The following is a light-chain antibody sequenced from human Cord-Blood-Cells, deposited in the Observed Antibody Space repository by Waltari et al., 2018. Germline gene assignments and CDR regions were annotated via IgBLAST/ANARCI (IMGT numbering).Light chain of an antibody. V-gene: IGLV2-8*01. CDR1: SSDDGGYNY. CDR3: SSYAGSNNLV. CDR2: EVS. J-gene: IGLJ1*01. Sequence: QSALTQPPSASGSPGPSVTISCPRTSSDDGGYNYVSWYQQHPGKAPKLMIYEVSKRPSGVHDRFSGSNAGNTASLTVSGLQAEDEADYYCSSYAGSNNLVFGTGTKVTVL.